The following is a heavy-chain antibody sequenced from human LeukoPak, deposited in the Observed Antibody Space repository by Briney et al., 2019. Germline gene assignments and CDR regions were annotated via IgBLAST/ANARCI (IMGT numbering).Heavy chain of an antibody. Sequence: GGSLRLSCAASGFTSSNYWMNWVRQAPGKGLEWVANIKQDGSEKYYVDSVKGRFTIPRDNAKNSLYLQMNSLRAEDTAVYYCARERDDAFDIWGQGTMVTVSS. V-gene: IGHV3-7*01. CDR2: IKQDGSEK. J-gene: IGHJ3*02. CDR3: ARERDDAFDI. D-gene: IGHD5-24*01. CDR1: GFTSSNYW.